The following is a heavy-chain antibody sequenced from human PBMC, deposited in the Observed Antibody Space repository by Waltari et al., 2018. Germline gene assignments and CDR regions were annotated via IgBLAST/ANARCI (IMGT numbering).Heavy chain of an antibody. Sequence: EVQLVESGGGLVQPGGSLRLSCAVPGFFYNDYWMDWVRQAPGQGLVWVSRIKSDGTNIKYADSVRGRFTISRDSAKNTFYLQMNSLRAEDTAVYYCTRNPGYWGQGTLVTVAS. D-gene: IGHD2-15*01. V-gene: IGHV3-74*03. J-gene: IGHJ4*02. CDR1: GFFYNDYW. CDR3: TRNPGY. CDR2: IKSDGTNI.